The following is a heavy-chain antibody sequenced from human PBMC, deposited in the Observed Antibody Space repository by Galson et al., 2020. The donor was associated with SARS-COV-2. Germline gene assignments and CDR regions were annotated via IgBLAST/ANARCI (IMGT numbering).Heavy chain of an antibody. J-gene: IGHJ4*02. Sequence: SYYWSWIRQPPGNELECIGYIYYSGSTNYNPSLKSRVTISVDTSKNQFSRKLSSVTAADTAVYYCATRSGFGELSHDYWGQGTLVTVSS. CDR1: SYY. V-gene: IGHV4-59*01. CDR2: IYYSGST. D-gene: IGHD3-10*01. CDR3: ATRSGFGELSHDY.